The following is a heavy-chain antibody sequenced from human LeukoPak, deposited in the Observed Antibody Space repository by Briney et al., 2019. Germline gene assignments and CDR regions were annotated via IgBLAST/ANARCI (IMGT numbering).Heavy chain of an antibody. Sequence: SETLSLPCTVSGGSVSSSSYYWGWIRQPPGQGLEWVGSIYYSGNTYYNPSLNSRVTISVDTSKNQCSVKLSSVTAADTTLYCCARIARSDFDCWGQGTLVTVSS. CDR3: ARIARSDFDC. V-gene: IGHV4-39*01. CDR1: GGSVSSSSYY. J-gene: IGHJ4*02. D-gene: IGHD6-13*01. CDR2: IYYSGNT.